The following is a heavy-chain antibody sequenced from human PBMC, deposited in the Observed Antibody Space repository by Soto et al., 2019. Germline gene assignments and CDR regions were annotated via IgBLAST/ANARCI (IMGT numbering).Heavy chain of an antibody. Sequence: QVQLQESGPGLVKPSQTLSLTCTVSGGSISSGGYYWSWIRQHPGKGLEWIGYIYYSGSTYYNPSLKSRVTISVDTSKNQLTLKQSSATAANTAVYCCARGRLLSSRLSGRLYYFDFWGRGTLVTVTS. D-gene: IGHD3-10*01. V-gene: IGHV4-31*03. CDR2: IYYSGST. J-gene: IGHJ4*02. CDR1: GGSISSGGYY. CDR3: ARGRLLSSRLSGRLYYFDF.